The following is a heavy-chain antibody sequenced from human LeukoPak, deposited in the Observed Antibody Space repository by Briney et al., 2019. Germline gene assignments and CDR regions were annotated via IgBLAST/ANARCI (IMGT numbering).Heavy chain of an antibody. CDR1: GGSFSGYY. CDR2: INHSVNT. D-gene: IGHD5-18*01. J-gene: IGHJ4*02. CDR3: ARGAYSYGLYYFDY. V-gene: IGHV4-34*01. Sequence: SETLSLTCAVYGGSFSGYYWSWIRQPPGKGLEGIGEINHSVNTNYNPSLKSRVTISVDTSKNQFSLKLSSVTAADTSVYYCARGAYSYGLYYFDYWGQGTLVTVSS.